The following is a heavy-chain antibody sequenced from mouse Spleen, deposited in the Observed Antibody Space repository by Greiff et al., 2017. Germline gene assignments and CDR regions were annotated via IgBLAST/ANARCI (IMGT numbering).Heavy chain of an antibody. CDR3: AIYGNYVNYAMDY. D-gene: IGHD2-1*01. J-gene: IGHJ4*01. V-gene: IGHV1-64*01. Sequence: QVQLQQPGAELVKPGASVKLSCKASGYTFTSYWMHWVKQRPGQGLEWIGMIHPNSGSTNYNEKFKSKATLTVDKSSSTAYMQLSSLTSEDSAVYYCAIYGNYVNYAMDYWGQGTSVTVSS. CDR2: IHPNSGST. CDR1: GYTFTSYW.